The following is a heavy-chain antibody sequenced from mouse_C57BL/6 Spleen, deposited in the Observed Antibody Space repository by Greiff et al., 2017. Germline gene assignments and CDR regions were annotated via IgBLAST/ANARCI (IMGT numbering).Heavy chain of an antibody. J-gene: IGHJ2*01. CDR1: GYAFSSSW. V-gene: IGHV1-82*01. CDR2: IYPGDGDT. D-gene: IGHD2-2*01. Sequence: QVQLQQSGPELVKPGASVNISCKASGYAFSSSWMNWVKQRPGKGLEWIGRIYPGDGDTNYHGKFKGKATLTADKSSSTAYLQLSSLTSEDSAVYFCARGGIYYGYDRGFDYWGQGTTLTVSS. CDR3: ARGGIYYGYDRGFDY.